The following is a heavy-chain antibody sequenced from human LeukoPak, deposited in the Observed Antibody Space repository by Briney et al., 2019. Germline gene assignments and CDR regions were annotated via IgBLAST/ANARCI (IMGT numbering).Heavy chain of an antibody. D-gene: IGHD2-15*01. J-gene: IGHJ6*02. CDR3: ARGPGYCSGGSCPPYYYYGMDV. V-gene: IGHV4-59*06. Sequence: SETLSLTCTVSGGSISSYYWSWIRQPPGKGLEWIGYIYYSGSTYYNPSLKSRVTISVDTSKNQFSLKLSSVTAADTAVYYCARGPGYCSGGSCPPYYYYGMDVWGQGTTVTVSS. CDR2: IYYSGST. CDR1: GGSISSYY.